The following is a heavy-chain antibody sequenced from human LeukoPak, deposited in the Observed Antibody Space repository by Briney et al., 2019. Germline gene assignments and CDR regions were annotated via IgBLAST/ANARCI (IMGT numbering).Heavy chain of an antibody. Sequence: SETLSLTCTVSGGSISSYYWSWIRQPAGKGLEWIGRIYTSGSTNYNPSLKSRVTMSVDTSKNQFSLKLSSVTAADTAVYYCARERGSYYDFWSGYYRYYYYYYMDVWGKGATVTVSS. CDR1: GGSISSYY. CDR2: IYTSGST. V-gene: IGHV4-4*07. J-gene: IGHJ6*03. CDR3: ARERGSYYDFWSGYYRYYYYYYMDV. D-gene: IGHD3-3*01.